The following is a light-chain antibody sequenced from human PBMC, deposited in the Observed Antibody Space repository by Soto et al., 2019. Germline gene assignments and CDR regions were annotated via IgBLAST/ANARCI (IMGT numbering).Light chain of an antibody. Sequence: EIVLTQSPGTLSLSRGERATLSCRASQSVSSSYLAWYQQKPGQAPRLLIYGASSRATGIPDRFSGSGSGTDFTLTISRLEPEDFAVYYCQQYGSSPRTFGQGTKVDMK. CDR2: GAS. CDR1: QSVSSSY. J-gene: IGKJ1*01. V-gene: IGKV3-20*01. CDR3: QQYGSSPRT.